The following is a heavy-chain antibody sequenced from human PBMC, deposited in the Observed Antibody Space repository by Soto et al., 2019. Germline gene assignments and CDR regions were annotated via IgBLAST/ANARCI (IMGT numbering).Heavy chain of an antibody. CDR3: AKTRGAMIYAISVYGMDV. J-gene: IGHJ6*02. CDR1: GFSFSSFA. V-gene: IGHV3-23*01. Sequence: EVQLLESGGGFIHPGGSLRLSCAASGFSFSSFAMNWVRQAPGKGLEWVSIISGSADSTFYADSVKGRFIISRDNSKSTQYLQINSLRAEDTAVYYCAKTRGAMIYAISVYGMDVWGQGTTVTVSS. CDR2: ISGSADST. D-gene: IGHD2-8*01.